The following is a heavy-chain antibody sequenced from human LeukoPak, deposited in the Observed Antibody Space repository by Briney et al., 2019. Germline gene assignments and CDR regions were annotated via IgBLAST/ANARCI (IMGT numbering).Heavy chain of an antibody. CDR2: ISGSGGST. V-gene: IGHV3-23*01. Sequence: PGGSLRLSCAASRYTFSSYAMSWVRQAPGKGLEWVSAISGSGGSTYYADYVKGRFTISRDNSKNTLYLQINSLRAEDTAVYCCAKWGYSPSFDYWGQGTLVTVSS. J-gene: IGHJ4*02. CDR3: AKWGYSPSFDY. CDR1: RYTFSSYA. D-gene: IGHD5-24*01.